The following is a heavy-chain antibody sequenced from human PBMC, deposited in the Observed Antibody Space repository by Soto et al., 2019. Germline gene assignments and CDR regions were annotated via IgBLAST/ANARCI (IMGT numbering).Heavy chain of an antibody. J-gene: IGHJ5*02. Sequence: QVQLVQSGAEVKKPGSSVKVSCKASGGTFSSYTISWVRQAPGPGLEWKGRIIPILGIANYAQKFHGRVTITADKTTSTAYIEGRSLGSEATAVYYFARRGRDSGAGGSSWFVPWGQGTLDNVS. CDR1: GGTFSSYT. CDR2: IIPILGIA. V-gene: IGHV1-69*02. D-gene: IGHD3-10*01. CDR3: ARRGRDSGAGGSSWFVP.